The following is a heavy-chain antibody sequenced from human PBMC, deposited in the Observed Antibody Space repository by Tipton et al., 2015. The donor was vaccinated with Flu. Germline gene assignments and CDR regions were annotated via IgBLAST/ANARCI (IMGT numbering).Heavy chain of an antibody. CDR3: AGCKGSVLRFGEIFNDSFDI. J-gene: IGHJ3*02. Sequence: TLSLTCTVSGGSISSGSYYWSWIRQPAGKGLEWIGCIYTSGSTNYNPSLKSRVTISVDTSKNQFSLKLSSVTAADTAVYYCAGCKGSVLRFGEIFNDSFDIWGQGTMVTVSS. CDR1: GGSISSGSYY. D-gene: IGHD3-10*01. CDR2: IYTSGST. V-gene: IGHV4-61*02.